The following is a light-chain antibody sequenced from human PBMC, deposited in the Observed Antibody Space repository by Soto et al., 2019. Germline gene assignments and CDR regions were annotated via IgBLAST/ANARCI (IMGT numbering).Light chain of an antibody. V-gene: IGKV3-20*01. Sequence: EIVLTQSPGTLSLSPGERATLSCSASQSVSSSYLAWYQQKPGQAPRLLIYGASSRATGIPDRFSGSGSGTDFTLTISRLEPEDFAVYYCQHYGSSLWTFGQGTKVEIK. CDR2: GAS. CDR3: QHYGSSLWT. J-gene: IGKJ1*01. CDR1: QSVSSSY.